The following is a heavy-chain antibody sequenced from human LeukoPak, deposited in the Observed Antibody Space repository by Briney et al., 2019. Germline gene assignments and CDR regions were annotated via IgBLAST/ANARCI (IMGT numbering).Heavy chain of an antibody. D-gene: IGHD3-10*01. CDR3: ARSEFDYYYYYGMDV. V-gene: IGHV3-30-3*01. CDR1: GFTFSSYA. Sequence: PGRSLRLSRAASGFTFSSYALHWVRPAPGKGLEWVAVISYDGSNKYYADSVKGRFTISRDNSKNTLYLQMNSLRAEDTAVYYCARSEFDYYYYYGMDVWGQGTTVTVSS. J-gene: IGHJ6*02. CDR2: ISYDGSNK.